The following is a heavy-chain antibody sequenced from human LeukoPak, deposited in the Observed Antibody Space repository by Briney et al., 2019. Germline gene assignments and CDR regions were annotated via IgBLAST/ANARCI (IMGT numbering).Heavy chain of an antibody. V-gene: IGHV3-66*01. CDR2: IFSHGET. D-gene: IGHD2-8*01. Sequence: GGSLRLSCAASGFTVGNNYMNWVLHAPGKGLEWVSLIFSHGETSYADSVKGRFTISRDNSKNTLYLQMNGLRVEDTAVYYCARDPPAVSINTYAWGQGTLVTVSS. J-gene: IGHJ4*02. CDR1: GFTVGNNY. CDR3: ARDPPAVSINTYA.